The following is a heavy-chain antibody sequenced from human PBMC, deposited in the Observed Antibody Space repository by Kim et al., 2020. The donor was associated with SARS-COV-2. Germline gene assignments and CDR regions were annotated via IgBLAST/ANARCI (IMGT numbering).Heavy chain of an antibody. CDR2: ISYDGSNK. CDR1: GFTFSSYG. V-gene: IGHV3-30*18. J-gene: IGHJ5*02. D-gene: IGHD3-3*01. CDR3: AKDRWDYDFWSGPNWFDP. Sequence: GGSLRLSCAASGFTFSSYGMHWVRQAPGKGLEWVAVISYDGSNKYYADSVKGRFTISRDNSKNTLYLQMNSLRAEDTAVYYCAKDRWDYDFWSGPNWFDPWGQGTLVTVSS.